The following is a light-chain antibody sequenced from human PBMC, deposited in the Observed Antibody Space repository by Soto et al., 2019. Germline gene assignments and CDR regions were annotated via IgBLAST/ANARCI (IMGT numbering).Light chain of an antibody. CDR3: GSYTTSSNYV. J-gene: IGLJ1*01. Sequence: QSVLTQPASVSGSPGQSITMSGTGTISDVGSYNYVSWYQQYPGKAPKLMIYDVSTRPSGVSDRFSGSKSGNTASLTISGLRAEDEADYYCGSYTTSSNYVFGTGTKVTVL. CDR1: ISDVGSYNY. V-gene: IGLV2-14*03. CDR2: DVS.